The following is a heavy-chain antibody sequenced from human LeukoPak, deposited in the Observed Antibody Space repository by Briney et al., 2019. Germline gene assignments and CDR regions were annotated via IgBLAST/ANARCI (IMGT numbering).Heavy chain of an antibody. V-gene: IGHV4-59*01. CDR3: ARGKLEEYYYGSGSYYNPYYYYYMDV. Sequence: SETLSLTCTVSGGSISNYYWSWIRQPPGKGLEWIGYIYYSGSTNYNPSLKSRVTISVDTSKNQFSLKLSSVTAADTAVYYCARGKLEEYYYGSGSYYNPYYYYYMDVWGKGTTVTVSS. CDR2: IYYSGST. CDR1: GGSISNYY. D-gene: IGHD3-10*01. J-gene: IGHJ6*03.